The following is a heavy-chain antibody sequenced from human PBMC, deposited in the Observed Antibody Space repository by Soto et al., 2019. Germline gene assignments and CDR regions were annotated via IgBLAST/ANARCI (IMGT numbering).Heavy chain of an antibody. CDR2: INADYGNT. CDR1: GYTFYSDS. J-gene: IGHJ6*02. Sequence: QAQLVQSGAEVRKPGASVKVSCKASGYTFYSDSISWVRQAPGQGLEWMGRINADYGNTQYAQKFRVRVTMTTDTSTTTVYMELTNLRSDDTAVYYCARCIQGDYYYGMDVWGQGTTVTVSS. D-gene: IGHD5-18*01. V-gene: IGHV1-18*01. CDR3: ARCIQGDYYYGMDV.